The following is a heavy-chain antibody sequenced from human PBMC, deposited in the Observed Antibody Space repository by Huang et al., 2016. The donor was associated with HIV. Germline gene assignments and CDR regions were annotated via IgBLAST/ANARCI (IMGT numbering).Heavy chain of an antibody. D-gene: IGHD2-2*01. V-gene: IGHV1-69*01. CDR1: GGSFSNNV. J-gene: IGHJ4*02. CDR3: ARESNIVVVPHTIKFFDY. CDR2: IIPIFGTT. Sequence: QVQLVQSGADVKKPGSSVTVSCKASGGSFSNNVFSWVRKGPGQGLEWMGGIIPIFGTTNYAQKVQGRVTITADESTGTAYLELSSLRSEDTAVYFCARESNIVVVPHTIKFFDYWGQGTLVTVSS.